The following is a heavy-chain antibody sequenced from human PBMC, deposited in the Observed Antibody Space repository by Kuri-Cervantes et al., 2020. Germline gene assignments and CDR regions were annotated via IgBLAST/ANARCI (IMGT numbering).Heavy chain of an antibody. J-gene: IGHJ4*02. CDR3: ARGPVGDYGDY. CDR2: MNPNSGNT. CDR1: GGTFSSYA. D-gene: IGHD2-15*01. V-gene: IGHV1-8*02. Sequence: ASVKVSCKASGGTFSSYAINWVRQATGQGLEWMGWMNPNSGNTGYAQKFQGRVTMTRNTSISTAYMELSSLRSEDTAVYYCARGPVGDYGDYWGQGTLVTDSS.